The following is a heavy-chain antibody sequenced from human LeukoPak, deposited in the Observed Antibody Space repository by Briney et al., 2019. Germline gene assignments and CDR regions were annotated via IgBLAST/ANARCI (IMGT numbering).Heavy chain of an antibody. J-gene: IGHJ4*02. V-gene: IGHV3-30*18. Sequence: GGSLRLSCAASGFTFSSYGMHWVRQAPDKGLEWVATISYDGKNEYYADSVRGRFTVSRDNSKNTLYLQMNSLRAEDAAVYCCAKDSEHSYGDYWGQGTLVTVSS. CDR3: AKDSEHSYGDY. CDR1: GFTFSSYG. D-gene: IGHD5-18*01. CDR2: ISYDGKNE.